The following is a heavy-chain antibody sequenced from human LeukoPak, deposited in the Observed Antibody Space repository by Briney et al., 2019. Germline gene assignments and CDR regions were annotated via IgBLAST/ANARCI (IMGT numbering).Heavy chain of an antibody. D-gene: IGHD3-10*01. CDR3: ARVFARGGEITGSYYYY. V-gene: IGHV1-69*05. Sequence: SVKVSCKASGGTFSTYAVNWVRQAPGQGLEWMGGIIPLFGTANYAQKFRGRVTITMDESTSTAYMELSSLRSEDTAIYYCARVFARGGEITGSYYYYWGQGTLVTVSS. CDR2: IIPLFGTA. CDR1: GGTFSTYA. J-gene: IGHJ4*02.